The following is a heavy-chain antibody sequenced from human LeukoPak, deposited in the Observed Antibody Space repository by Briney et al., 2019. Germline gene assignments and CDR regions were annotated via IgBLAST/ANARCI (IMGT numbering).Heavy chain of an antibody. D-gene: IGHD3-22*01. CDR1: GGAFSGYY. J-gene: IGHJ4*02. V-gene: IGHV4-34*01. CDR3: ASSQKPYYYDSSGYYYY. CDR2: INHSGST. Sequence: KASESLSLTWAVDGGAFSGYYWSWISQPPRKGLEWIGEINHSGSTNYNPALKSRVTISVDTSKNQFSLKLSSVTAADTAVYYCASSQKPYYYDSSGYYYYWGQGTLVTVSS.